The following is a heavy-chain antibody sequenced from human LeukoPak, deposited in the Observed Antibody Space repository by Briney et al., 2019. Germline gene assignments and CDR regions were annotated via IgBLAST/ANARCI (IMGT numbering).Heavy chain of an antibody. CDR2: MYISGET. V-gene: IGHV4-4*07. J-gene: IGHJ4*02. CDR3: ASREDIVATTIFDY. CDR1: GGSISSYY. Sequence: SETLSLTCTVSGGSISSYYWTWIRQPAGKGLEWVGRMYISGETNYNPSLKNRATLSLDTSKNQFSLKLRSLTAADTAVYYCASREDIVATTIFDYWGQGTLVTVSS. D-gene: IGHD5-12*01.